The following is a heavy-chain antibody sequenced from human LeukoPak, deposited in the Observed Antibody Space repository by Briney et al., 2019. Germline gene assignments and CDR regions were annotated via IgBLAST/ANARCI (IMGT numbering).Heavy chain of an antibody. CDR2: ISYDGSNK. J-gene: IGHJ5*02. CDR3: AREAFSIWEPGNNWFDP. V-gene: IGHV3-30*01. Sequence: GGSLRLSCAASGFTFSSYAMHWVRQAPGKGLEWVAVISYDGSNKYYADSVKGRFTISRDNSKNTLYLQMNSLRAEDTAVYYCAREAFSIWEPGNNWFDPWGQGTLVTVSS. D-gene: IGHD1-26*01. CDR1: GFTFSSYA.